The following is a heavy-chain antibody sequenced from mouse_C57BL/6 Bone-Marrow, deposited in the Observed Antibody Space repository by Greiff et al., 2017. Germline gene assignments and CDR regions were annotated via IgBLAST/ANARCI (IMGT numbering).Heavy chain of an antibody. V-gene: IGHV1-72*01. CDR1: GYTFTSYW. CDR3: ARGNIGPDDATTTYYAMDY. D-gene: IGHD2-14*01. J-gene: IGHJ4*01. Sequence: QVQLQQPGAELVKPGASVKLSCKASGYTFTSYWMHWVKQRPGRGLEWIGRIDPNSGGTRYNEKFKSKATLTVDKPSSTAYMQLRSLTSEDSAVYSSARGNIGPDDATTTYYAMDYWGKGTSVTVSS. CDR2: IDPNSGGT.